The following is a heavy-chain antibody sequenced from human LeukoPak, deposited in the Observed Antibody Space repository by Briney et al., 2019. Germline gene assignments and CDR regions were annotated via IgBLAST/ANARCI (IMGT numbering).Heavy chain of an antibody. D-gene: IGHD3-22*01. Sequence: PSETLSLTCTVSGGSISSSSYYWGWIRQPPGKGLEWIGSIYYSGNTYYNPSLKSRVTISVDTSKNQFSLKLSSVTAADTAVYYCARDSEYYYDSSGYPPVWGQGTLVTVSS. J-gene: IGHJ4*02. CDR3: ARDSEYYYDSSGYPPV. CDR1: GGSISSSSYY. V-gene: IGHV4-39*07. CDR2: IYYSGNT.